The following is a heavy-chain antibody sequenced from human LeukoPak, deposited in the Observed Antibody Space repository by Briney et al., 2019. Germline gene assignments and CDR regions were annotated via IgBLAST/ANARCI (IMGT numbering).Heavy chain of an antibody. CDR3: ARVVTANAYYFDY. D-gene: IGHD2-21*02. V-gene: IGHV1-2*02. CDR1: GYTFTGYY. J-gene: IGHJ4*02. CDR2: INPNSGGT. Sequence: ASVKASCKASGYTFTGYYMHWVRQAPGQGLEWMGWINPNSGGTNYAQKLQGRVTMTTDTSTSTAYMELSRLRSDDTAVYYCARVVTANAYYFDYWGQGTLVTVSS.